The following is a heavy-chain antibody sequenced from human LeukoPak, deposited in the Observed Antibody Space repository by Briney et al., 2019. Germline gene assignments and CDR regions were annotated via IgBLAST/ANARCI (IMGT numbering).Heavy chain of an antibody. J-gene: IGHJ5*02. Sequence: GGSLRLSCAASGFTFSSYEMNWVRQAPGKGLEWVSYISSSGSTIYYADSVKGRFTISRDNSKNTLYLQMNSLRVEDTAIYYCAKDLIRDLWFGESWGQGTLATVSS. V-gene: IGHV3-48*03. CDR1: GFTFSSYE. D-gene: IGHD3-10*01. CDR2: ISSSGSTI. CDR3: AKDLIRDLWFGES.